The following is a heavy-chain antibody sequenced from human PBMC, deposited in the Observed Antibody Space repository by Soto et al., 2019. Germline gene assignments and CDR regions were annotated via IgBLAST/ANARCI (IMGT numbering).Heavy chain of an antibody. J-gene: IGHJ6*02. Sequence: EVQLVQSGAEVKKPGESLRISCKGSGYSFTSYWISWVRQMPGKGLEWMGRIDPSDSYTNYSPSFQGHVTISADKSISTAYLQWSSLKASDTAMYYCATMVRGVMDYYYYGMDVWGQGTTVTVSS. CDR2: IDPSDSYT. D-gene: IGHD3-10*01. CDR3: ATMVRGVMDYYYYGMDV. CDR1: GYSFTSYW. V-gene: IGHV5-10-1*03.